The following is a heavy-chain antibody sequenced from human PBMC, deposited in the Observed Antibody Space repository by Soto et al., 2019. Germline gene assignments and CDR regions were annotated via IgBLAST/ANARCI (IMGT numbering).Heavy chain of an antibody. J-gene: IGHJ4*02. Sequence: PSETLSLTCTVSGGSISSGGYYWSWIRQHPGKGLEWIGYIYYSGSTYYNPSLKSRVTISVDTSKNQFSLKLSSVTAADTAVYYCATYYYDSSGYYPSYWGQGTLVTVSS. CDR3: ATYYYDSSGYYPSY. V-gene: IGHV4-31*03. D-gene: IGHD3-22*01. CDR2: IYYSGST. CDR1: GGSISSGGYY.